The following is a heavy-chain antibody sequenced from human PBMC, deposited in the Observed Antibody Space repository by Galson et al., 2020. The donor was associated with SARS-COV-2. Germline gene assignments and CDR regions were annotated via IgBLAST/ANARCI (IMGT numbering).Heavy chain of an antibody. V-gene: IGHV2-70*11. CDR1: GFSLTTSGMC. J-gene: IGHJ4*02. CDR3: TRLDSIGCRGNY. CDR2: IDWDDDE. Sequence: ESGPTLVKLTQPLTLTCTFSGFSLTTSGMCVGWIRQPPGKALEWLARIDWDDDEYYSASLKTRLTISKDSSKNQVVLTMTNMDPVDTATYYCTRLDSIGCRGNYWGQGTLVTVSS. D-gene: IGHD6-19*01.